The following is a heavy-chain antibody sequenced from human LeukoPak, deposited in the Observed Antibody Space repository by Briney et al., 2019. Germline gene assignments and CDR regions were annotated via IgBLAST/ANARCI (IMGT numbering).Heavy chain of an antibody. D-gene: IGHD5-18*01. CDR1: GFTFSSYG. V-gene: IGHV3-33*06. Sequence: GGSLRLSCAASGFTFSSYGMHWVRQAPGKGLEWVAVIWYDGSNKYYAGSVKGRFTISRDNSKNTLYLQMNSLRAEDTAVYYCAKDYSYGQKPIDYWGQGTLVTVSS. CDR2: IWYDGSNK. CDR3: AKDYSYGQKPIDY. J-gene: IGHJ4*02.